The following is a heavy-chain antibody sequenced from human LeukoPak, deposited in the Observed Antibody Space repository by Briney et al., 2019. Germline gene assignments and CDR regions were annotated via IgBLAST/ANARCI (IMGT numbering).Heavy chain of an antibody. V-gene: IGHV7-4-1*02. J-gene: IGHJ4*02. CDR3: ARVRYSSSWRDFDC. CDR2: ITTNTGNP. D-gene: IGHD6-13*01. Sequence: ASVKVSCKASGYTFTNYAPNWVRQAPGQGLEWMGGITTNTGNPTYAQGFTERFVFSFDTSVSTAYLQISSLKAEDTAVYYCARVRYSSSWRDFDCWGQGTLVTVSS. CDR1: GYTFTNYA.